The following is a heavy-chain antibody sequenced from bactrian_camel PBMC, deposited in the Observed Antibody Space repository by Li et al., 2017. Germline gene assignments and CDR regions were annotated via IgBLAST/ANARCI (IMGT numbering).Heavy chain of an antibody. CDR2: IDTSGRT. V-gene: IGHV3S53*01. CDR3: AAGSPRAGWPDRGPCLARMAARYNN. J-gene: IGHJ4*01. Sequence: QVQLVESGGGPVQAGGSLRLSCVASGNIDSRACMGWFRQAPEKERETVARIDTSGRTKYVDSVKGRFTVSQDSVKNTVYLQMDTLKPEDTAVYYCAAGSPRAGWPDRGPCLARMAARYNNWGRGTQVTVS. CDR1: GNIDSRAC. D-gene: IGHD3*01.